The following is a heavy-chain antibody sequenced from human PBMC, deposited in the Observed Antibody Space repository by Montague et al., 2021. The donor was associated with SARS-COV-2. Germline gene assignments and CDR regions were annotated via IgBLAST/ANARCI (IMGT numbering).Heavy chain of an antibody. V-gene: IGHV6-1*01. CDR3: ARIPVGSKYYFDF. Sequence: CAISRDSVSSNLATWNWLRQSPSRGLEWLGRTYYRSKWYNDYAESVKSRITIDPDTSKHQFSLHLSSVTPEDTAVYYCARIPVGSKYYFDFWGQGTLVTVSS. CDR2: TYYRSKWYN. D-gene: IGHD2-2*01. CDR1: RDSVSSNLAT. J-gene: IGHJ4*02.